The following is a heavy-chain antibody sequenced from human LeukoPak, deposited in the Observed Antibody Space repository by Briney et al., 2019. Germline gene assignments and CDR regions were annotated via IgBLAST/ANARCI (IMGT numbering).Heavy chain of an antibody. D-gene: IGHD1-26*01. Sequence: GASVKVSCKASGYTFTGYYMHWVRQAPGQGLEWMGWINPNSGGTNYAQKFQGRVTMTRDTSIDTVYMQLSGLTSADTAVYYCARRHLRMRSYDYWGQGPLVIVSS. V-gene: IGHV1-2*02. J-gene: IGHJ4*02. CDR2: INPNSGGT. CDR1: GYTFTGYY. CDR3: ARRHLRMRSYDY.